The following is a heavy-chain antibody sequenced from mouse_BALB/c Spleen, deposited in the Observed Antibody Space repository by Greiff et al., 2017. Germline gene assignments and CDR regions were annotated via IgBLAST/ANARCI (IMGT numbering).Heavy chain of an antibody. D-gene: IGHD2-3*01. V-gene: IGHV3-6*02. CDR2: ISYDGSN. Sequence: EVQLLESGPGLVKPSQSLSLTCSVTGYSITSGYYWNWIRQFPGNKLEWMGYISYDGSNNYNPSLKNRISITRDTSTNQFFLKLNSVTTEDTATYYCARGDGYLFAYWGQGTLVTVSA. J-gene: IGHJ3*01. CDR1: GYSITSGYY. CDR3: ARGDGYLFAY.